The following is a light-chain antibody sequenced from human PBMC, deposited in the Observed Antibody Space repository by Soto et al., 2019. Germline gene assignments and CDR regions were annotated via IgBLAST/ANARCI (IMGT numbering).Light chain of an antibody. Sequence: DIQLTQSPPYLSASVGERVNITCRASQSIGTWLAWHQQKPGKAPNLLMFDASTLHTGVPSRFSGSGDGTEFTLSISSLQPDDSANYFCRQYKTYTFGRGTKVDIK. CDR3: RQYKTYT. CDR1: QSIGTW. J-gene: IGKJ1*01. V-gene: IGKV1-5*01. CDR2: DAS.